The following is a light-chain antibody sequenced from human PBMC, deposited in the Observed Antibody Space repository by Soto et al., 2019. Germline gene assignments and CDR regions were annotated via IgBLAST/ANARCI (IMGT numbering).Light chain of an antibody. Sequence: NFMLTQPHSVSESPGKTVTISCTRSSGSIASNYVQWYQQRPGSSPTTVIYEDNQRPSGVPDRFSGPIDSSSNSASLTISGLKTEDEADYYCQSYDSSTWVFGGGTKVTVL. CDR2: EDN. CDR1: SGSIASNY. V-gene: IGLV6-57*01. J-gene: IGLJ3*02. CDR3: QSYDSSTWV.